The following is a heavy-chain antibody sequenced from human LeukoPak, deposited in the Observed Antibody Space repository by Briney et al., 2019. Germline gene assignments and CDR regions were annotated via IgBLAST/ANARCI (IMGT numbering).Heavy chain of an antibody. J-gene: IGHJ4*02. V-gene: IGHV3-23*01. Sequence: GPLRLSCAASGFTFTTYAMNWVRQAPGKGLEWVSGISGSGDSTYYADSVKGRFTISRDNSKKTLYLHMNSLTAEDTAMYYCATEFPAAIGYWGQGTLVTVSS. CDR2: ISGSGDST. CDR1: GFTFTTYA. CDR3: ATEFPAAIGY. D-gene: IGHD2-15*01.